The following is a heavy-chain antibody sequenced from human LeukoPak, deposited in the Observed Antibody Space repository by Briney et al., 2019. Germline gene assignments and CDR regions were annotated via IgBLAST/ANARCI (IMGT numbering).Heavy chain of an antibody. CDR3: ARLDRGYSYGMNLDY. CDR1: GYSFISYW. J-gene: IGHJ4*02. V-gene: IGHV5-51*01. D-gene: IGHD5-18*01. CDR2: IYPGDSDT. Sequence: GESLKISCKGSGYSFISYWIGWVRQMPGKGLEWMGIIYPGDSDTRYSPSFQGQVTILADKSISTAYLQWSSLKASDTAMYYCARLDRGYSYGMNLDYWGQGTLVTVSS.